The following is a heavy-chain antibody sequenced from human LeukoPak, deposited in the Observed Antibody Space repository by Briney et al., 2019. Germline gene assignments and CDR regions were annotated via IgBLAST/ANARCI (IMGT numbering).Heavy chain of an antibody. CDR3: ARVGSCSGGSCYYYYYYGMDV. CDR2: ISYDGSNK. V-gene: IGHV3-30-3*01. D-gene: IGHD2-15*01. CDR1: GFTFSSYA. Sequence: PGGSLGLSCAASGFTFSSYAMHWVRQAPGKGLEWVAVISYDGSNKYYADSVKGRLTISRDNSKNTLYLQMNSLRAEDTAVYYCARVGSCSGGSCYYYYYYGMDVWGQGTTVTVSS. J-gene: IGHJ6*02.